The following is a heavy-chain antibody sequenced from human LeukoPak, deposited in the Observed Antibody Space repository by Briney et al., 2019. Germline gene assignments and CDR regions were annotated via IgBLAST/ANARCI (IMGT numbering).Heavy chain of an antibody. J-gene: IGHJ5*02. D-gene: IGHD2-2*02. CDR3: ARGDEGYCSSTSCYRPRALNNWFNP. CDR1: GYSISSGYY. Sequence: SETLSLTCTVSGYSISSGYYWGWIRQPPGKGLEWIGSIYHSGSTYYNPSLKSRVTISVDTSKNQFSLKLSSVTAADTAVYYCARGDEGYCSSTSCYRPRALNNWFNPWGQGTLVTVSS. V-gene: IGHV4-38-2*02. CDR2: IYHSGST.